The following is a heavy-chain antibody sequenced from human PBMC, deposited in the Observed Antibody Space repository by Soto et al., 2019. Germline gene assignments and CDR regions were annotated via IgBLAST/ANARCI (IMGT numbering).Heavy chain of an antibody. CDR3: ARDFSPGMVTGWEDYYYYGMDV. Sequence: GASVKVSCKASGYTFTGYYMHWVRQAPGQGLEWMGWINPNSGGTNYAQKFQGWVTMTRDTSISTAHMELSRLRSDDTAVYYCARDFSPGMVTGWEDYYYYGMDVWGQGTTVTVSS. CDR2: INPNSGGT. J-gene: IGHJ6*02. D-gene: IGHD5-18*01. V-gene: IGHV1-2*04. CDR1: GYTFTGYY.